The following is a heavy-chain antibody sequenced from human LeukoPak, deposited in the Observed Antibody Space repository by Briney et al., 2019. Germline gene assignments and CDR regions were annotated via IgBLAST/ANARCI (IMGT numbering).Heavy chain of an antibody. CDR2: ISGSGGRT. CDR1: GITLNNYG. CDR3: PRRGVMIRVILVGFHKEAYYFDS. Sequence: AGGSLRLSCALSGITLNNYGVSWVRQAPGEGLEWVAGISGSGGRTSYADSVEGRFTISRDNPKNTLYLQMNSLGAEDTGVYFCPRRGVMIRVILVGFHKEAYYFDSWGQGALVTVSS. V-gene: IGHV3-23*01. J-gene: IGHJ4*02. D-gene: IGHD3-10*01.